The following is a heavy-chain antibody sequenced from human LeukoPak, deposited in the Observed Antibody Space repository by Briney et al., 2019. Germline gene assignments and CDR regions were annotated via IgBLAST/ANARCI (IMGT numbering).Heavy chain of an antibody. CDR3: ARVAPVDKSFDY. J-gene: IGHJ4*02. CDR2: INPNSGGT. Sequence: ASVKVSCKAFGYTFSSNYMHWVRQAPGQGLEWMGWINPNSGGTNYAQKFQGRVTMTRDTSISTAYMELSRLRSDDTAVYYCARVAPVDKSFDYWGQGTLVTVSS. CDR1: GYTFSSNY. V-gene: IGHV1-2*02. D-gene: IGHD2-15*01.